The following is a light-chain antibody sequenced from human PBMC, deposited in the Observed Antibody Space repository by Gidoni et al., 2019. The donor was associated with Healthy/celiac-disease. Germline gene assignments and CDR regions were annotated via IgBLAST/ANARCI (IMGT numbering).Light chain of an antibody. Sequence: EIVLTQSRGTLSLSPGERATLSCRASQSVSSSYLAWYQQKPGQAPRLLIYGASSRATGIPDRFSGSGSGTDFTLTISRLEPEDFAVYYCQQYGSSGWTFGQGTKVEIK. CDR3: QQYGSSGWT. V-gene: IGKV3-20*01. CDR1: QSVSSSY. J-gene: IGKJ1*01. CDR2: GAS.